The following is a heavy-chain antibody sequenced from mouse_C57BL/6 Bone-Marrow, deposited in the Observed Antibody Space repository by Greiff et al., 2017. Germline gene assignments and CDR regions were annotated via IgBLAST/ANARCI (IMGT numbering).Heavy chain of an antibody. CDR3: ARHGLLRMDY. J-gene: IGHJ4*01. V-gene: IGHV5-12*01. CDR1: GFTFSDYY. CDR2: ISNGGGST. Sequence: DVMLVESGEGLVQPGGSLKLSCAASGFTFSDYYMYWVRQTPEKRLEWVAYISNGGGSTYYPDTVKGRFTISRDNAKNTLYLQMSRLKSEDTAMYYCARHGLLRMDYWGQGTSVTVSS. D-gene: IGHD2-3*01.